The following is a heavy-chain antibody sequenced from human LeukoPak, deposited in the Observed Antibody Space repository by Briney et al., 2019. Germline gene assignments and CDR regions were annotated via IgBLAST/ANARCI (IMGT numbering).Heavy chain of an antibody. CDR2: IIPTFGTP. V-gene: IGHV1-69*13. J-gene: IGHJ5*02. CDR1: GGTFSSFA. D-gene: IGHD4-17*01. Sequence: ASVKVSCKASGGTFSSFALSWVRQAPGQGLEWMGGIIPTFGTPNYAQKFQGRVTISADESTSTAYMELSSLRSEDTAVYYCASQTTVTTSWFDPWGQGTLVTVSS. CDR3: ASQTTVTTSWFDP.